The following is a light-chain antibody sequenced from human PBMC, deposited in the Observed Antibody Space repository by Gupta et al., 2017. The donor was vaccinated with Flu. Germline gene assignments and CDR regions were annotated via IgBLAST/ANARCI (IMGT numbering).Light chain of an antibody. CDR3: GSRKSTDSHQAV. CDR1: GARKTK. J-gene: IGLJ3*02. Sequence: GRRTCQSDGARKTKESWCQQKTADVPVLLIYAKNSRRSGIPDEVSGCSRGETASLTSIRAAAEEDADYYCGSRKSTDSHQAVFGGGTKLTVL. V-gene: IGLV3-19*01. CDR2: AKN.